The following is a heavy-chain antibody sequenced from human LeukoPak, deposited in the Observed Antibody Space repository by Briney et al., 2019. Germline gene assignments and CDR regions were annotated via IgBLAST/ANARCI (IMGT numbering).Heavy chain of an antibody. J-gene: IGHJ5*02. Sequence: TGGSLRLSCVVSGLTVGNNYMTWVRQAPGKGLEWVSLIFSGGGTYYADSVKGRFTISRDSSKNTLYLQMNGLRAEDTALYYCARDPGAAAGNLWSWGQGTLVTVSS. CDR1: GLTVGNNY. D-gene: IGHD6-25*01. CDR3: ARDPGAAAGNLWS. CDR2: IFSGGGT. V-gene: IGHV3-66*01.